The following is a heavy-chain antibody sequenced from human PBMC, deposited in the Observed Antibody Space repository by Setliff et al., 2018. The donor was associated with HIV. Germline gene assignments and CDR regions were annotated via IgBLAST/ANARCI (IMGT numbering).Heavy chain of an antibody. J-gene: IGHJ4*02. CDR3: AGSKGITSGYFDS. D-gene: IGHD2-15*01. Sequence: PGGSLRLSCVASRFTFNDYWMSWVRQAPGKGLEWVSVISSSAGATHYADSVKGRFTISRDSSKNTLYLQMNSLRAEGTAVYYCAGSKGITSGYFDSWGQGTLVTVSS. CDR2: ISSSAGAT. V-gene: IGHV3-23*01. CDR1: RFTFNDYW.